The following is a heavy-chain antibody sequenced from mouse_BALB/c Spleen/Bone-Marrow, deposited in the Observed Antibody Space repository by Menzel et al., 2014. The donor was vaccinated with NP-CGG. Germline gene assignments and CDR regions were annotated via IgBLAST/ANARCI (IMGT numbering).Heavy chain of an antibody. J-gene: IGHJ4*01. V-gene: IGHV1S135*01. CDR3: ARELSRAMDY. Sequence: VQLQQSGPELVKPGASVKVSCKASGYVFTSYNMFWVKQSHGKSLEWIGYIDPYSGGTNYNQKFKGKATLTVDKSSNTAYMHLNSLPSEDSAVYYCARELSRAMDYWGQGTSVTVSS. CDR1: GYVFTSYN. CDR2: IDPYSGGT. D-gene: IGHD1-1*01.